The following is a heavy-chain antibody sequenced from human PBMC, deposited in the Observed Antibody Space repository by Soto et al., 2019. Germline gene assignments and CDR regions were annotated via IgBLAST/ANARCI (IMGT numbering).Heavy chain of an antibody. V-gene: IGHV1-3*01. CDR1: GYTFTSYA. D-gene: IGHD3-22*01. J-gene: IGHJ3*02. CDR3: ARGRRYYDSSGPGAFDI. Sequence: GASVKVSCKASGYTFTSYAMHWVRQAPGQRLEWMGRINAGNGNTKYSQKFQGRVTITRDTSTSTAYMELSSLRSEDTAVYYCARGRRYYDSSGPGAFDIWGQGTMVTVSS. CDR2: INAGNGNT.